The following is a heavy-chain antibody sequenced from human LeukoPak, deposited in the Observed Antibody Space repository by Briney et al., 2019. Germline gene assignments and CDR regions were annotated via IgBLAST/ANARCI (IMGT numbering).Heavy chain of an antibody. CDR3: ARSPRIAVAGTFDYFYYGMDV. CDR1: GYSITSYW. D-gene: IGHD6-19*01. CDR2: IYPGDSDT. Sequence: GESLKISCKGSGYSITSYWIGWVRQMPGKGLEWVGIIYPGDSDTRYSPSFQGQVTISADKSISTAYLQWSSLKASDTAMYYCARSPRIAVAGTFDYFYYGMDVWGQGTTVTVSS. V-gene: IGHV5-51*01. J-gene: IGHJ6*02.